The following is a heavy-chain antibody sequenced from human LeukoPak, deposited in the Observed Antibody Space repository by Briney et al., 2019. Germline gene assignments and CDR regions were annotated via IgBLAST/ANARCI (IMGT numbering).Heavy chain of an antibody. J-gene: IGHJ6*03. V-gene: IGHV3-23*01. CDR3: AKDGSSSGYPYYTDV. CDR2: ISGSGGST. CDR1: GFTFSTYA. Sequence: GGSLRLSCEVSGFTFSTYAMSWVRQAPGKGLEWVSVISGSGGSTYYADSVKGRFTISRDNSKNTLYLQMNSLRAEDTAVYYCAKDGSSSGYPYYTDVWGKGTTVTVSS. D-gene: IGHD5-12*01.